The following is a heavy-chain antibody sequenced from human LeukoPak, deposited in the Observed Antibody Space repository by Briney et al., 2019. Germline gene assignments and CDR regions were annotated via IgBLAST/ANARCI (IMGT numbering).Heavy chain of an antibody. CDR1: GYSISSGYY. D-gene: IGHD3-16*01. V-gene: IGHV4-38-2*01. Sequence: TSETLSLTCAVSGYSISSGYYWGWIRQPPGKGLEWIGSIYHSGSTYYNPSLKSRVTISVDTSKNQLSLKLSSVTAADTAVYYCARHAGENSDFDYWGQGTLVTVSP. J-gene: IGHJ4*02. CDR3: ARHAGENSDFDY. CDR2: IYHSGST.